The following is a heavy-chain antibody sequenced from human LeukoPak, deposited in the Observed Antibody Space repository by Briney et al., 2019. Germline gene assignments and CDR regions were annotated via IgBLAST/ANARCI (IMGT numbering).Heavy chain of an antibody. CDR2: INSDGSST. V-gene: IGHV3-74*01. D-gene: IGHD2-15*01. Sequence: GGSLRLSCAASGFTFSTYWMHWVRQAPRKGLVCVSRINSDGSSTTYADSVKGRFTISRDNAKNTLYLQMNSLGAEDTAVYYCARDVGYCSDGSCYQNWFDPWGQGALVTVSS. CDR1: GFTFSTYW. J-gene: IGHJ5*02. CDR3: ARDVGYCSDGSCYQNWFDP.